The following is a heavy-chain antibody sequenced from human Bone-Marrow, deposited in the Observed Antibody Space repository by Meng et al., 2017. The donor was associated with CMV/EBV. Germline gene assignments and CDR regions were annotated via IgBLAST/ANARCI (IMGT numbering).Heavy chain of an antibody. CDR2: ISSSSSYI. Sequence: GESLKISCAASGFTFSSYGMTWVRQAPGKGLEWVSSISSSSSYIYYADSVKGRFTISRDNAKNSLYLQMNSLRAEDTAVYYCARVVWCSSTSCYGRSYNWFDPWGQGTLVTVSS. D-gene: IGHD2-2*01. J-gene: IGHJ5*02. CDR3: ARVVWCSSTSCYGRSYNWFDP. V-gene: IGHV3-21*01. CDR1: GFTFSSYG.